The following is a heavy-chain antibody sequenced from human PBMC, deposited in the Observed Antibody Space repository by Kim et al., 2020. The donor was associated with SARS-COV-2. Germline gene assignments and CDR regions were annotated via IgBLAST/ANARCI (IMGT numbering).Heavy chain of an antibody. Sequence: GGSLRLSCAASGFKFGDYAMFWVRQRPGKGLEWVSGSSWNGGSIGYADSVKGRFTTSRDNTKDSLFLQMNRLTPDDTAFYYCAKAAGSRPYDFDYWGQGTLVTVSS. J-gene: IGHJ4*02. CDR3: AKAAGSRPYDFDY. D-gene: IGHD6-25*01. CDR1: GFKFGDYA. CDR2: SSWNGGSI. V-gene: IGHV3-9*01.